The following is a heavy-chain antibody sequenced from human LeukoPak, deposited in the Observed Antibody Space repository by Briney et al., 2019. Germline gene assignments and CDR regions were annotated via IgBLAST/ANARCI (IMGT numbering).Heavy chain of an antibody. CDR2: IYRGGST. CDR3: ARSPDYGDPYWYFDL. D-gene: IGHD4-17*01. J-gene: IGHJ2*01. V-gene: IGHV3-53*01. CDR1: GFTVSSNY. Sequence: QPGRSLRLSCAASGFTVSSNYMSWVRQAPGKGLEWVSVIYRGGSTHYAGSVEGRFTISRDKSKNTVYLQLNSLRAEDTAVYYCARSPDYGDPYWYFDLWGRGTLVTVSS.